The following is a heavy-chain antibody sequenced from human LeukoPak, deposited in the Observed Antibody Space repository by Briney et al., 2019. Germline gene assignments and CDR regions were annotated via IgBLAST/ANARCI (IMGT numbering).Heavy chain of an antibody. Sequence: SETLSLTCAVYGGSFSGYYWSWIRQPPGKGLEWIGEINHSGSTNYNPSLKSRVTISVDTSKNQFSLKLSSVTAADTAVYYCARGADYGSGRLESGYWGQGTLVTVSS. D-gene: IGHD3-10*01. CDR2: INHSGST. V-gene: IGHV4-34*01. CDR1: GGSFSGYY. J-gene: IGHJ4*02. CDR3: ARGADYGSGRLESGY.